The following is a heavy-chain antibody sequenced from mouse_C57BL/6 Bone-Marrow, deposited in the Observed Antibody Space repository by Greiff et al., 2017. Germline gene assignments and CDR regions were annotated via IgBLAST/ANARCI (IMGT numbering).Heavy chain of an antibody. CDR3: ASLYYYGSSYPPWFAY. CDR1: GFTFSSYT. Sequence: EVQVVESGGGLVKPGGSLKFSCAASGFTFSSYTMSWVRQTPEKRLEWVATISGGGGNTYYPDSVKGRFTISRDNAKNTLYLQMSSLRSEDTALYYSASLYYYGSSYPPWFAYWGQGTLVTVSA. J-gene: IGHJ3*01. V-gene: IGHV5-9*01. D-gene: IGHD1-1*01. CDR2: ISGGGGNT.